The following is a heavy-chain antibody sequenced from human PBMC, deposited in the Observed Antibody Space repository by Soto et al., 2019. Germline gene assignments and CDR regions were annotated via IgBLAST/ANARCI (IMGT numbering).Heavy chain of an antibody. CDR2: INSDGSST. CDR3: ARDLTTVVTADYYGMDV. CDR1: GFTFSSYW. D-gene: IGHD2-15*01. J-gene: IGHJ6*02. Sequence: GGSLRLSCAASGFTFSSYWMHWVRQAPGKGLVWVSRINSDGSSTSYADSVKGRFTISRDNAKNTLYLQMNSLRAEDTAVYYCARDLTTVVTADYYGMDVWGQGTTVTVSS. V-gene: IGHV3-74*01.